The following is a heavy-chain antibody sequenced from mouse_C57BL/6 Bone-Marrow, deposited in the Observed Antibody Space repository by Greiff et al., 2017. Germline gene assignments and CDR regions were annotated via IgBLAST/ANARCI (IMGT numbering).Heavy chain of an antibody. V-gene: IGHV1-55*01. CDR3: AEDYGSLWYFDV. CDR1: GYTFTSYW. Sequence: VQLQQPGAELVKPGASVKMSCKASGYTFTSYWITWVKQRPGQGLEWIGDIYPGSGSTNYNEKFKSKATLTVGTSSSTAYMQLSSLTSEDSAVYYCAEDYGSLWYFDVWGTGTTVTVSS. D-gene: IGHD1-1*01. J-gene: IGHJ1*03. CDR2: IYPGSGST.